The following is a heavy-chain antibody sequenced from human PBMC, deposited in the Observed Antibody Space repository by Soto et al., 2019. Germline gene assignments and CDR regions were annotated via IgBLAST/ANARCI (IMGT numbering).Heavy chain of an antibody. CDR3: ARGNHRWLPLWYFDL. V-gene: IGHV1-69*12. CDR1: GGTFSSYT. CDR2: IIPIFGTA. J-gene: IGHJ2*01. D-gene: IGHD5-12*01. Sequence: QVQLVQSGAEVKKPGSSVTVSCKASGGTFSSYTISWVRQAPGQGLEWMGGIIPIFGTANYAQKFQGRVTIAEESSKXTAYRELSSLRSEDTAVYYCARGNHRWLPLWYFDLWGRGTLVTVSS.